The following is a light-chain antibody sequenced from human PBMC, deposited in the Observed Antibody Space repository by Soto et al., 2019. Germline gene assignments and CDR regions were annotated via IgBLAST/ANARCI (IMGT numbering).Light chain of an antibody. V-gene: IGLV1-47*02. CDR2: SND. Sequence: QSVLTQPPSASGTPGQRVTISCSGGTSNIGNNYVYWYQQFPGAAPKLLIYSNDQRPSGVPDRFSGSKSGTSASLAIKGLRSEDEADYYCSSFTGSTNLYVLGTGTKV. CDR1: TSNIGNNY. CDR3: SSFTGSTNLYV. J-gene: IGLJ1*01.